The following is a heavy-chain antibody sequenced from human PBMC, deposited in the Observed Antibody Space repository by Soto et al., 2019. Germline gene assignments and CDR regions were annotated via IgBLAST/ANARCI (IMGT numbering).Heavy chain of an antibody. CDR1: GFTFSNAW. CDR3: TTDRVVIPLYYYYYYMDV. Sequence: GSLRLSCAASGFTFSNAWMSWVRQAPGKGLEWVGRIKSKTDGGTTDYAAPVKGRFTISRDDSKNTLYLQMNSLKTEDTAVYYCTTDRVVIPLYYYYYYMDVWGKGTTVPVSS. V-gene: IGHV3-15*01. J-gene: IGHJ6*03. D-gene: IGHD3-22*01. CDR2: IKSKTDGGTT.